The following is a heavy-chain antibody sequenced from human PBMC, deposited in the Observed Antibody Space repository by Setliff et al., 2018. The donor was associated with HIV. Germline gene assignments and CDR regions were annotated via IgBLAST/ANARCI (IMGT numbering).Heavy chain of an antibody. Sequence: ASVKVSCKASGYTFTTYGISWVRQAPGHGLEWMGWISPYIGHTNFAENLQGRVTLTTDTSTSTAYMDLRSLKSDDTAVFYCARRGNYYGSAFDYWGQGTLVTVSS. J-gene: IGHJ4*02. CDR3: ARRGNYYGSAFDY. CDR2: ISPYIGHT. V-gene: IGHV1-18*01. CDR1: GYTFTTYG. D-gene: IGHD3-10*01.